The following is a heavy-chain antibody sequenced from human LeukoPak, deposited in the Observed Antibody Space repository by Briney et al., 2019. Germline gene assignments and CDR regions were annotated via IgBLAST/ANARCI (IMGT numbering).Heavy chain of an antibody. CDR1: GFTFSSYA. D-gene: IGHD6-6*01. Sequence: GGSLRLSCAASGFTFSSYAMSWVRQAPGKGLEWVSAISGSGGSTYYADSVKGRFTISRDNSKNTLYLQMNSLRAEDTAVYYCAKDSTAARPRPDAFDIWGQGTMVTVSS. J-gene: IGHJ3*02. V-gene: IGHV3-23*01. CDR2: ISGSGGST. CDR3: AKDSTAARPRPDAFDI.